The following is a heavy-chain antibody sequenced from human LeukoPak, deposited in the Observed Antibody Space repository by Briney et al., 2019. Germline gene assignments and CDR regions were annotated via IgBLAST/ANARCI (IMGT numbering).Heavy chain of an antibody. CDR2: INHSGST. CDR3: ARLVGYYSRGSCYHFDY. V-gene: IGHV4-34*01. CDR1: GGSLSGYH. D-gene: IGHD2-15*01. J-gene: IGHJ4*02. Sequence: PSETLSLTCAVYGGSLSGYHWSWIHQPPGTGLEWIREINHSGSTNYNPSLKSRVTISVDTSKNLFSLKLSSVTAADTVLYFCARLVGYYSRGSCYHFDYWGQGSLVTVSS.